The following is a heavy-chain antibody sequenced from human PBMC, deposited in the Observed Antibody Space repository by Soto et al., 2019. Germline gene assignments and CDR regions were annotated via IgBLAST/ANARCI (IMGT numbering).Heavy chain of an antibody. D-gene: IGHD5-12*01. CDR2: IWYDGTNQ. Sequence: QVQLVESGGGVVQPGRSLRLSCLASGFAFSTYGMHWVRQAPGKGLEWVAIIWYDGTNQIYVDSVKGRFTISRDNSKNTLYLQMDSLRAEDTAVYYCATTAYSGALDSWGQGTLVTVSS. V-gene: IGHV3-33*03. CDR3: ATTAYSGALDS. CDR1: GFAFSTYG. J-gene: IGHJ4*02.